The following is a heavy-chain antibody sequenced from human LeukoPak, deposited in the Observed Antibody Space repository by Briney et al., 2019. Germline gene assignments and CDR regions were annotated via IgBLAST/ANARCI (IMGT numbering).Heavy chain of an antibody. V-gene: IGHV1-69*04. D-gene: IGHD3-22*01. J-gene: IGHJ4*02. Sequence: GASVKVSCKSSGGTFSSYAISWVRQAHGQGLEWMGRIIPILGIANYAQKFQGRVTITADKSTSTAYMELSSLRSEDTAVYYCARTPYYYDSSGYYREYFDYWGQGTLVTVSS. CDR1: GGTFSSYA. CDR2: IIPILGIA. CDR3: ARTPYYYDSSGYYREYFDY.